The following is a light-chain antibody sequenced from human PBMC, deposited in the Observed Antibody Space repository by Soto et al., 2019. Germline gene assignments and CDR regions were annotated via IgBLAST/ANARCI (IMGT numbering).Light chain of an antibody. CDR3: QQYNNWPIT. Sequence: DIVMTQSPDSLAVSLGERATINCESSQRVLFTSNNKNYLAWYQQKPGQPPNLLLSWASARESGVPERFSGSGSGTLFTLTISSLQSEDFAVYYCQQYNNWPITFGQGTRLEIK. CDR2: WAS. J-gene: IGKJ5*01. CDR1: QRVLFTSNNKNY. V-gene: IGKV4-1*01.